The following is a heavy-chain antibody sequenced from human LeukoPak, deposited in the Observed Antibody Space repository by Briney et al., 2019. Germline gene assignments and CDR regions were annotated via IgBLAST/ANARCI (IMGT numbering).Heavy chain of an antibody. J-gene: IGHJ4*02. CDR3: ARHHDGGPKLRLDF. CDR2: FHYRGST. V-gene: IGHV4-59*08. Sequence: SETLSLTCRVSGASVSNYYWSWIRQSPGKGLEWIGFFHYRGSTNYNPSLNSRVTTSIDTSMNQLSLTLVSVTAADTAVYFCARHHDGGPKLRLDFWGLGVLVTVSS. D-gene: IGHD2-15*01. CDR1: GASVSNYY.